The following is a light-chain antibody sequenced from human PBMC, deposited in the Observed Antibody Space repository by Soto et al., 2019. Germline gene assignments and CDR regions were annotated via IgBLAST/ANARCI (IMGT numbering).Light chain of an antibody. CDR2: KLS. CDR3: MQASHFPRT. Sequence: DFVLTQTPLSSPVTLGQPASISCRCSQSLVHSNGDTYLNWLHQRPGQPPRLLIYKLSNRFAGVPDRLSGSGSGTDFILRISRVEAEDVGVYYCMQASHFPRTFGQGTKLEIK. V-gene: IGKV2-24*01. CDR1: QSLVHSNGDTY. J-gene: IGKJ2*01.